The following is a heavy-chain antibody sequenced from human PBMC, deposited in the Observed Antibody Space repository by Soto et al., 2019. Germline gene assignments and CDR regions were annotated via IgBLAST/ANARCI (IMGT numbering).Heavy chain of an antibody. CDR3: ARAAPHGYDY. Sequence: GGSLRLSCAASGFAFSNYGMNWVRQAPGERLEWLSYIGIGSSGTYYTDSVKDRFTISRDDAKNSLYLRMNSLRDEDTAVYYCARAAPHGYDYWGQGTLVTVSS. CDR1: GFAFSNYG. V-gene: IGHV3-48*02. D-gene: IGHD5-18*01. CDR2: IGIGSSGT. J-gene: IGHJ4*02.